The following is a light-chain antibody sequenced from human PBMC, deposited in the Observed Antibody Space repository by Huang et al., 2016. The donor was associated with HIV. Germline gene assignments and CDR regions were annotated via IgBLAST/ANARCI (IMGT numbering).Light chain of an antibody. V-gene: IGKV3-11*01. CDR3: QQRSSWS. Sequence: EVVLTQSPATLPLSPGERATLPCRARQSANNYLAWYRQKPGQPPRLLIYDAFNRATGIPVRFSGSGSGTNFTLTINGLEPEDFAVYYCQQRSSWSFGPGTKVDIK. J-gene: IGKJ3*01. CDR1: QSANNY. CDR2: DAF.